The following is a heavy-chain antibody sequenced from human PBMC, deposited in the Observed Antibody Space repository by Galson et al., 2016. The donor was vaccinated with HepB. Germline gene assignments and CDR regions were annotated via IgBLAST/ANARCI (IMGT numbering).Heavy chain of an antibody. D-gene: IGHD3-16*02. CDR2: ISSSGVTI. CDR1: GFTFSTYD. V-gene: IGHV3-48*03. Sequence: SLRLSCAASGFTFSTYDMNWVRQAPGKGLEWVSFISSSGVTIYYADSVQGRFTISRGNAKNSLSLQMNSLRAEDTAVYYCARVSFNYVWGTHRFVYGMDVWGQGTTVTVSS. J-gene: IGHJ6*02. CDR3: ARVSFNYVWGTHRFVYGMDV.